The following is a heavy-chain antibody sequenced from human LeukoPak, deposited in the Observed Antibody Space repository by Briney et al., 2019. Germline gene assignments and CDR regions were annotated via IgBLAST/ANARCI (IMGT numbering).Heavy chain of an antibody. CDR3: ARGRGAY. CDR2: INQDGSEK. J-gene: IGHJ4*02. V-gene: IGHV3-7*01. Sequence: PGGSLRLSCAASGFTFSTYWMNWVRQAPGMGLECVASINQDGSEKYYVDSVKGRFTISRDNAKKSVHLQMNSLRAEDTAVYYCARGRGAYWGQGTLVTVSS. CDR1: GFTFSTYW. D-gene: IGHD4/OR15-4a*01.